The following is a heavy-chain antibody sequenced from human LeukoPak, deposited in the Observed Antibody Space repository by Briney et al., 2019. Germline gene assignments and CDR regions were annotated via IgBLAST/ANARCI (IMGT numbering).Heavy chain of an antibody. V-gene: IGHV3-30*03. D-gene: IGHD3-10*01. J-gene: IGHJ4*02. CDR1: GLTFSDYG. CDR2: IPYDGSHK. Sequence: TGGSLRLSCAASGLTFSDYGMHWVRQAPGKGLEWVAVIPYDGSHKYYTDTVKGRFTISRDNSKNTLYLQMNSLRAEDTAVYYCARSFYYGSGTPAHFDYWGQGTLVTVSS. CDR3: ARSFYYGSGTPAHFDY.